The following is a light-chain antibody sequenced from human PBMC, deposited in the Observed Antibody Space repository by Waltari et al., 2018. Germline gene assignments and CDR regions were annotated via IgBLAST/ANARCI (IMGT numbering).Light chain of an antibody. CDR2: DAS. CDR3: QKYGTLPAT. Sequence: EIVLMQSPGTLSLSPGERATLSCRASQSVSRTLAWYQQKPGQAPRLLIYDASTRATGIPDRFSGSGSGTDFSLTISRLEPEDFAVYYCQKYGTLPATFGQGTKVEVK. V-gene: IGKV3-20*01. CDR1: QSVSRT. J-gene: IGKJ1*01.